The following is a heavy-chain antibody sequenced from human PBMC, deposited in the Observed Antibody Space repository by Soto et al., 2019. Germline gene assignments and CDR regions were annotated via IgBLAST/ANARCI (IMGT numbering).Heavy chain of an antibody. J-gene: IGHJ4*02. D-gene: IGHD3-10*01. CDR1: GGSITGYY. CDR2: IHYSGST. V-gene: IGHV4-59*01. CDR3: ARYGSGSYHFDY. Sequence: SETLSLTCTVSGGSITGYYWSWIRQPPGQGLEWIGFIHYSGSTKYNPSLESRATISVDTSKNQFSLNLRSVAAADTAVYYCARYGSGSYHFDYWGQGTLVTVSS.